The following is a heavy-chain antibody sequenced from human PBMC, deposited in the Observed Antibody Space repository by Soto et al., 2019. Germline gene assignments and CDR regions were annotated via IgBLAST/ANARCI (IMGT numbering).Heavy chain of an antibody. CDR2: ISGLDT. Sequence: EVQLLESGGGLVQPGGSLRLSCEASGLTLRSNAMNWVRQAPGKGLQWVPSISGLDTYYADSVKGRFTISRDNAKNTLYLQMNSLRVDDTAIYYCANCTWRSSGWCNWMDPWGQGTLVTVSS. CDR1: GLTLRSNA. CDR3: ANCTWRSSGWCNWMDP. V-gene: IGHV3-23*01. D-gene: IGHD6-19*01. J-gene: IGHJ5*02.